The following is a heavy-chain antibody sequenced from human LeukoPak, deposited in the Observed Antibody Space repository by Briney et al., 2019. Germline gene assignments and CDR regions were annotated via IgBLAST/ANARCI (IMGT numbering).Heavy chain of an antibody. D-gene: IGHD4-23*01. Sequence: GGSLRLSCAASGFTFRNYAMSWVRQAPGKGLEWVSAISGSGGSTYYADSVKGRFPISRDNSKNTLYLQMNSLRAEDTAVYYCAKYDYGGNGVFDYWGQGTLVTVSS. V-gene: IGHV3-23*01. CDR3: AKYDYGGNGVFDY. CDR2: ISGSGGST. J-gene: IGHJ4*02. CDR1: GFTFRNYA.